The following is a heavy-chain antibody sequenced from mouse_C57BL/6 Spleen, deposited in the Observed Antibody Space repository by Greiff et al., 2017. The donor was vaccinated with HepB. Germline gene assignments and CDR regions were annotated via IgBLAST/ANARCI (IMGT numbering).Heavy chain of an antibody. D-gene: IGHD3-1*01. CDR1: GYTFTDYE. Sequence: QVQLQQSGAELVRPGASVTLSCKASGYTFTDYEMHWVKQTPVHGLEWIGAIDPETGGTAYNQKFKGKAILTADKSSSTAYMELRSLTSEDSAVYYCTRKGYASYYFDYWGQGTTLTVSS. V-gene: IGHV1-15*01. CDR2: IDPETGGT. J-gene: IGHJ2*01. CDR3: TRKGYASYYFDY.